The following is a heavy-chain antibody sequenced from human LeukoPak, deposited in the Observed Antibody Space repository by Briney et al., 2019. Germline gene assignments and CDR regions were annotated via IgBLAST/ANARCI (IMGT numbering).Heavy chain of an antibody. CDR1: GGTFSSYA. Sequence: ASVKVSCKASGGTFSSYAISWVRQAPGQGLDWMGWISFHNGDTLYAQKFQERLTVTTDKATRTGYMELKSLTSDDTALYYCARVTYYYGSGREDEFDYWGQGTLVTVSS. J-gene: IGHJ4*02. CDR3: ARVTYYYGSGREDEFDY. CDR2: ISFHNGDT. D-gene: IGHD3-10*01. V-gene: IGHV1-18*01.